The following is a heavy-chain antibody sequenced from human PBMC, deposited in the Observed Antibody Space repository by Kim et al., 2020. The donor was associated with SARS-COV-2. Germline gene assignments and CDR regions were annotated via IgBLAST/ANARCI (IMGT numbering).Heavy chain of an antibody. V-gene: IGHV3-23*01. D-gene: IGHD3-3*01. Sequence: GGSLRLSCAASGFTFSSYAMTWVRLAPGKGLEWVSLISTSGLTTYYADSVKGRFTISRDNSKNTLYLQMNSLRAEDTAVYYCVKNLYSTIFYGMDVWVQG. J-gene: IGHJ6*02. CDR1: GFTFSSYA. CDR2: ISTSGLTT. CDR3: VKNLYSTIFYGMDV.